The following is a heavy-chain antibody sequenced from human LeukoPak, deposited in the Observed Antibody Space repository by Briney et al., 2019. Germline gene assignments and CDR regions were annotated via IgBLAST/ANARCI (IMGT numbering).Heavy chain of an antibody. J-gene: IGHJ4*02. CDR1: GFTFSRYW. CDR3: ARRIGATHTPDY. D-gene: IGHD2/OR15-2a*01. Sequence: GGSLRLSCVGSGFTFSRYWLNWVRQAPGKGLEWVSGISSNGATTYYADSVKGRFTISRDNSKNTLYLQMHSLRVDDTAVYYCARRIGATHTPDYWGQGTLVTVSS. V-gene: IGHV3-23*01. CDR2: ISSNGATT.